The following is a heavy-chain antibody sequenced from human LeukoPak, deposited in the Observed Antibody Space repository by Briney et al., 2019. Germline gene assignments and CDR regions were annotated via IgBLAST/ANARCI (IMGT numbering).Heavy chain of an antibody. Sequence: GWSLRLSCAASGVTLSPYGMHWVRQAPGKGLEWVAVISYEGGTQHYADSVKGRFIISRDNPRNKLYLQMNILRTEDTAVYYCAKEGTPQVSTWYDLWGQGTQVIVSS. D-gene: IGHD3-10*01. J-gene: IGHJ5*02. CDR2: ISYEGGTQ. CDR1: GVTLSPYG. V-gene: IGHV3-30*18. CDR3: AKEGTPQVSTWYDL.